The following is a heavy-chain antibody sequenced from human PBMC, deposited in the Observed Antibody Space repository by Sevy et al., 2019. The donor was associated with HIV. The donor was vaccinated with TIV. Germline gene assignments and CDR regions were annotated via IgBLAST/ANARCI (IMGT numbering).Heavy chain of an antibody. CDR3: ASNPRGYYFDY. V-gene: IGHV1-69*13. CDR1: GGTFSSYA. J-gene: IGHJ4*02. D-gene: IGHD3-10*01. Sequence: ASVKVSCKASGGTFSSYAISWVRQAPGQGLEWMGGIIPIFGTANYAQKFQGRVTITADESTSTAYMELSSLRSEDTAVYYCASNPRGYYFDYWGQGTLVTVSS. CDR2: IIPIFGTA.